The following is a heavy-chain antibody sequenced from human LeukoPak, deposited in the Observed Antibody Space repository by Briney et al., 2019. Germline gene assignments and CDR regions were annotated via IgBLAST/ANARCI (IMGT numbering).Heavy chain of an antibody. V-gene: IGHV3-23*01. J-gene: IGHJ4*02. CDR1: GFTFSSYA. D-gene: IGHD3-10*01. CDR3: AKRALMGSGSYYYFDY. Sequence: GGSLRLSCAASGFTFSSYATSWVRQAPGKGLEWVSAISGSGGSTYYADSVKGRFTISRDNSKNTLYLQMNSLRAEDTAVYYCAKRALMGSGSYYYFDYWGQGTLVTVSS. CDR2: ISGSGGST.